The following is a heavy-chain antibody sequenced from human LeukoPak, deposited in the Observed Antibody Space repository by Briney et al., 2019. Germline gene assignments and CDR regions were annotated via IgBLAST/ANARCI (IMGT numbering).Heavy chain of an antibody. CDR1: GHTFTTYN. CDR2: VDPSDGAT. V-gene: IGHV1-46*01. D-gene: IGHD1-14*01. Sequence: ASVKVSCKASGHTFTTYNFYWVRQAPGQGLEWMGIVDPSDGATSYAQKFRGRVAMTRDMSTSTVYLELKSLRSDDTALYYCARDRGRTFDFDYWGQGTLVTVS. CDR3: ARDRGRTFDFDY. J-gene: IGHJ4*02.